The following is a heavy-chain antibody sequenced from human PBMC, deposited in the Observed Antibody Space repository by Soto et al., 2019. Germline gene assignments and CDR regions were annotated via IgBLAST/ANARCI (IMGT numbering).Heavy chain of an antibody. V-gene: IGHV3-30-3*01. Sequence: QVQLVESGGGVVQPGRSLRLSCAASGFTFSSYAMHWVRQAPGKGLEWAAVISYDGSNKYYADSVKGRFTISRDNSKNTLYLQMNSLTAEDTAVYYCARDLKRGYSYGTLGYWGQGTLVTVSS. D-gene: IGHD5-18*01. CDR1: GFTFSSYA. J-gene: IGHJ4*02. CDR2: ISYDGSNK. CDR3: ARDLKRGYSYGTLGY.